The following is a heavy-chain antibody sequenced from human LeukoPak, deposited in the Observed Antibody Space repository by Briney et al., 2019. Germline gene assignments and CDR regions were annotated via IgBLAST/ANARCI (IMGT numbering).Heavy chain of an antibody. Sequence: GGSLRLSCAASGFTFSSYAMSWVRQAPGKGLEWVSAITGSGGSTFYADSVKGRFTISRGNSKNTLFLQMESLRAEDTAVYYCAKEERRDSSGYHFDYWGQGILVTVSS. CDR2: ITGSGGST. CDR3: AKEERRDSSGYHFDY. D-gene: IGHD6-19*01. J-gene: IGHJ4*02. V-gene: IGHV3-23*01. CDR1: GFTFSSYA.